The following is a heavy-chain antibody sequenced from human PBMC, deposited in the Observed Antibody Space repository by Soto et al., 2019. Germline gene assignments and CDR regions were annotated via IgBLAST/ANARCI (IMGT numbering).Heavy chain of an antibody. V-gene: IGHV3-23*01. CDR3: AKVISAAGTGYWFDP. J-gene: IGHJ5*02. CDR1: GFTFSSYA. CDR2: ISGSGGST. D-gene: IGHD6-13*01. Sequence: EVQLLESGGGLAQPGGSLRLSCAASGFTFSSYAMSWVRQAPGKGLEWVSAISGSGGSTYYADSVKGRFTISRDNSKNTLYLQMNSLGGEDTAGYYCAKVISAAGTGYWFDPWGQGTLVTVSS.